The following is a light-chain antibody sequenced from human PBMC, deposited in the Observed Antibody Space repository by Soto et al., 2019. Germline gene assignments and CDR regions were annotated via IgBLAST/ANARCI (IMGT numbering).Light chain of an antibody. V-gene: IGKV1-5*03. J-gene: IGKJ1*01. CDR1: QSISTW. CDR2: KAS. Sequence: DIQMTQSPSTLSASVGDRVTITCRASQSISTWLAWYQQKPGKAPKVLIYKASSLESGVPSRFSGSGSGTEFTLTISSLQPDDFATYYCQQYKGYSWTFGQGTKVEIK. CDR3: QQYKGYSWT.